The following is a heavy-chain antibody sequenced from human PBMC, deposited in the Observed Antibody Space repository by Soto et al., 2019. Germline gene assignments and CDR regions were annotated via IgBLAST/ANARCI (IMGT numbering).Heavy chain of an antibody. D-gene: IGHD3-10*01. J-gene: IGHJ5*02. CDR2: INPSGGST. CDR3: ARGGEVLYYYGSGSLGNWFDP. CDR1: GYTFTSYY. Sequence: RASVKVSCKASGYTFTSYYMHWVRQAPGQGLEWMGIINPSGGSTSYAQKFQGRVTMTRDTSTSTVYMELSSLRSEDTAVYYCARGGEVLYYYGSGSLGNWFDPWGQGTLVTVSS. V-gene: IGHV1-46*01.